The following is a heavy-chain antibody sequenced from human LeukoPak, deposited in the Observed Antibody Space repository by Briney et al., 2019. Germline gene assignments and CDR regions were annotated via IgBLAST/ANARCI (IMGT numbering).Heavy chain of an antibody. CDR3: ARSKDILTGYCFDY. CDR1: GGSISSSRYY. J-gene: IGHJ4*02. V-gene: IGHV4-39*07. D-gene: IGHD3-9*01. CDR2: IYYSGRT. Sequence: SETLSLTCSVSGGSISSSRYYWGWIRQTPGKGLAYIGSIYYSGRTYYNPSLKSRVTISVDTSKNQFSLKLSSVTAADTAVYYCARSKDILTGYCFDYWGQGTLVTVSS.